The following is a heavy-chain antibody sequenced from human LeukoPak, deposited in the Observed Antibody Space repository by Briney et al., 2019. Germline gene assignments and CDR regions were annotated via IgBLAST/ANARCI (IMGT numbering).Heavy chain of an antibody. CDR3: ARTTMTDAFDI. Sequence: PSETLSLTCAVYGGSFSGYYWSWIRQPPGKGLEWIGYIYYSGSTNYNPSLKSRVTISVDTSKNQFSLKLSSVTAADTAVYYCARTTMTDAFDIWGQGTMVTVSS. CDR2: IYYSGST. V-gene: IGHV4-59*01. CDR1: GGSFSGYY. D-gene: IGHD3-22*01. J-gene: IGHJ3*02.